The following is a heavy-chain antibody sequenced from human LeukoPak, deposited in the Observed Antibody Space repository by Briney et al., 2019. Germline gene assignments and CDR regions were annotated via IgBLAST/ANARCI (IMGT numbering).Heavy chain of an antibody. V-gene: IGHV3-15*07. CDR2: IKRKTDAGTT. J-gene: IGHJ4*02. D-gene: IGHD7-27*01. CDR1: GDSISSDIW. Sequence: PSGTLSLTCAVSGDSISSDIWWNWVRQAPGKGLEWVGRIKRKTDAGTTDYAAPVKGRFTISRDDSKNTLYLQMNSLKTEDTAVYYCTTGNWGLYWGQGTLVTVSS. CDR3: TTGNWGLY.